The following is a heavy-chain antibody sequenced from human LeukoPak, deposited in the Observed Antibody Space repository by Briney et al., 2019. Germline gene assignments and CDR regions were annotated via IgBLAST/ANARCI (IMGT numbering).Heavy chain of an antibody. CDR3: ARVRTDYDILTGYYTVGFDY. CDR1: GFTFSSYG. V-gene: IGHV3-30*03. Sequence: PGGSLRLSCAASGFTFSSYGMHWVRQAPGKGLEWVAVISYDGSNKYYADSVKGQFTISRDNSKNTLYLQMNSLRAEDTAVYYCARVRTDYDILTGYYTVGFDYWGQGTLVTVSS. J-gene: IGHJ4*02. CDR2: ISYDGSNK. D-gene: IGHD3-9*01.